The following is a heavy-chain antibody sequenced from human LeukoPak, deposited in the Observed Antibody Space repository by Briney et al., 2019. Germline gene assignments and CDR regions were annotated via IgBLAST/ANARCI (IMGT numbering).Heavy chain of an antibody. J-gene: IGHJ5*02. Sequence: GESLKISCKGSGYSFTSYWIGWVRQMPGKGLEWMGIIYPGDSDTRYSPSFQGQVTISAEKSISTAYLQWSSLKASDTAMYYCARGSYCSGGSCSLWFDPWGQGTLVTVSS. CDR2: IYPGDSDT. CDR1: GYSFTSYW. D-gene: IGHD2-15*01. CDR3: ARGSYCSGGSCSLWFDP. V-gene: IGHV5-51*01.